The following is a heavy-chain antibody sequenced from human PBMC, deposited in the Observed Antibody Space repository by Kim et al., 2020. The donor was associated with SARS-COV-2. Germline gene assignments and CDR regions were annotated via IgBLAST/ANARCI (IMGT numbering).Heavy chain of an antibody. CDR3: ARDAYYYGSGTAPGGYLDY. V-gene: IGHV3-30*01. J-gene: IGHJ4*02. Sequence: GRFTISRDNSKNTLYLQMNSLRAEDTAMYYCARDAYYYGSGTAPGGYLDYWGQGTLVTVSS. D-gene: IGHD3-10*01.